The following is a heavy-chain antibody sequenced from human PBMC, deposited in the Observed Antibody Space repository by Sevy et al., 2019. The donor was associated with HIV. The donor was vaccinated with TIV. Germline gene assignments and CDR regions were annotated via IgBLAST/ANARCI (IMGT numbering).Heavy chain of an antibody. D-gene: IGHD2-15*01. V-gene: IGHV4-34*01. CDR3: ARGLTDIVVVVAATDYYYGMDV. J-gene: IGHJ6*02. CDR2: INHSGST. CDR1: GGSFSGYY. Sequence: SETLSLTCAVYGGSFSGYYWSWIRQPPGKGLEWIGEINHSGSTNYNPSLKSRVTISVDTSKNQFSLKLSSVTAADTAVYHCARGLTDIVVVVAATDYYYGMDVWGQGTTVTVSS.